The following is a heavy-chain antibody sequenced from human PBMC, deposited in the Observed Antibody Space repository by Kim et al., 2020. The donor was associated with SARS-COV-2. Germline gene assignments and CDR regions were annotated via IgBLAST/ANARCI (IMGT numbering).Heavy chain of an antibody. D-gene: IGHD1-26*01. CDR1: GFTFSSYG. J-gene: IGHJ6*02. Sequence: GGSLRLSCAASGFTFSSYGMHWVRQAPGKGLEWVAVIWYDGSNKYYADSVKGRFTISRDNSKNTLYLQMNSLRAEDTAVYYCAKDRISVVVGATNYYYGMDVWGQGTTVTVSS. CDR2: IWYDGSNK. V-gene: IGHV3-33*06. CDR3: AKDRISVVVGATNYYYGMDV.